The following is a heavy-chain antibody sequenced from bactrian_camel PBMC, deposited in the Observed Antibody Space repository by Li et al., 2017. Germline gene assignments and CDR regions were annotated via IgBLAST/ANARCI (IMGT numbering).Heavy chain of an antibody. CDR3: KTDPTRDNWQSACKKSY. V-gene: IGHV3S53*01. CDR2: IDKDGTT. CDR1: TYAGCTYG. J-gene: IGHJ4*01. Sequence: QLVESGGGSVQAGESLKLSCRHSTYAGCTYGISWYRQAPGKEREFVLRIDKDGTTTYEESVKGRFSISEEKTKFTVYLQMNNLKPEDTAIYYCKTDPTRDNWQSACKKSYWGQGTQVTVS. D-gene: IGHD8*01.